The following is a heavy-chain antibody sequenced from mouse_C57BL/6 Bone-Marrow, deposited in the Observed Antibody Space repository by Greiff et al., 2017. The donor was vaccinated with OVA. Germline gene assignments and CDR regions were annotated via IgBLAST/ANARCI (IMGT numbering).Heavy chain of an antibody. CDR1: GYTFTSYW. CDR3: ARPGWLRYWYFDV. J-gene: IGHJ1*03. Sequence: QVQLQQPGTELVKPGASVELSCKASGYTFTSYWMHWVKQRPGQGLEWIGNINPSNGGTNYNEKFKSKATLTVDKSSSTAYMQLSSLTSEDSAVYYCARPGWLRYWYFDVWGTGTTVTVSS. D-gene: IGHD2-2*01. CDR2: INPSNGGT. V-gene: IGHV1-53*01.